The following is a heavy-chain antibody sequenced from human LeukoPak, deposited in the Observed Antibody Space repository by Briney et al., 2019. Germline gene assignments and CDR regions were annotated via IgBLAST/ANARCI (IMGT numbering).Heavy chain of an antibody. CDR2: ISYDGSDK. CDR3: KEVDY. J-gene: IGHJ4*02. CDR1: GFTFSSYA. V-gene: IGHV3-30*04. Sequence: GGSLRLPCAASGFTFSSYAMHWVRQAPGKGLEWVAAISYDGSDKYYADSVKGRFTISRDNSKNTLYLQMNSLRVEDTAVYYCKEVDYWGQGTLVTVSS.